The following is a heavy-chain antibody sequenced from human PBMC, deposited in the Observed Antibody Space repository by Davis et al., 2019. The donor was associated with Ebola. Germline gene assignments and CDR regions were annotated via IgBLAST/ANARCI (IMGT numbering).Heavy chain of an antibody. J-gene: IGHJ6*02. D-gene: IGHD2-2*01. V-gene: IGHV1-69*04. CDR3: ARDLGVLVPAAMEARGDV. CDR1: GGTFSSYT. CDR2: IIPILGIA. Sequence: AASVKVSCKASGGTFSSYTISWVRQAPGQGLEWMGRIIPILGIANYAQKFQGRVTITADKSASTAYMELSSLRSEDTAVYYCARDLGVLVPAAMEARGDVWGQGITVTVSS.